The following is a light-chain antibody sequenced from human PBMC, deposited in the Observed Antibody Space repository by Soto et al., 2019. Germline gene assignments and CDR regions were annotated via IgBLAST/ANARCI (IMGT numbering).Light chain of an antibody. V-gene: IGLV6-57*02. J-gene: IGLJ2*01. CDR2: EDN. CDR3: QSYDSSNQNVV. Sequence: NVMLTQPHSVSESPGKTVTISCTGSSGSIASNYVQWYQQRPGSAPTTVIYEDNQRPSGVPDRFSGSIDSSSNSASLTISRLKTEDEADYYCQSYDSSNQNVVFGGGTQLTVL. CDR1: SGSIASNY.